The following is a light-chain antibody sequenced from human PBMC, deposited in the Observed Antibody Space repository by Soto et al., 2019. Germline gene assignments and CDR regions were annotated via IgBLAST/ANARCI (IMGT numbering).Light chain of an antibody. Sequence: QSALTQPPSASGSPGQSVTISCTGTSSDVGYYNYVSWYQQHPGKAPKLMIYEVSKRPSGVPDRFSGSKSGNTASLTVSGLQDEDEDDYYCSSYAGRNHYVFGTGTKVTVL. CDR3: SSYAGRNHYV. J-gene: IGLJ1*01. CDR2: EVS. CDR1: SSDVGYYNY. V-gene: IGLV2-8*01.